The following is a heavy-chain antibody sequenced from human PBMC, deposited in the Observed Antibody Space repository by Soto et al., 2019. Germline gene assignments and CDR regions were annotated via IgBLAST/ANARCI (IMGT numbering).Heavy chain of an antibody. D-gene: IGHD4-4*01. CDR1: GFTFSSYG. V-gene: IGHV3-30*03. CDR2: ISYDGSNK. J-gene: IGHJ4*02. Sequence: PGGSLRLSCAASGFTFSSYGMHWVRQAPGKGLEWVAVISYDGSNKYYADSVKGRFTISRDNSKNTLYLQMNSLRAEDTAVYYWARGYYVNYYLVYWDQGTLLTVSS. CDR3: ARGYYVNYYLVY.